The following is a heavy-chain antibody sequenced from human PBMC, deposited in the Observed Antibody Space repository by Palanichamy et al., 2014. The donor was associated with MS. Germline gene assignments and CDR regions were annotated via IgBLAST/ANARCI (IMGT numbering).Heavy chain of an antibody. D-gene: IGHD5-24*01. V-gene: IGHV4-38-2*01. CDR3: ARAYRDVFAGDAFDL. CDR2: IHHSGST. J-gene: IGHJ3*01. CDR1: LYSISSGYY. Sequence: GLVKPSETLSLTCAVSLYSISSGYYWGWIRQPPGKRLEWIGTIHHSGSTYYNPSLKSRVTISVDTSKNHFSLKMTSVTAADTAVYYCARAYRDVFAGDAFDLWGQGTVVTVSS.